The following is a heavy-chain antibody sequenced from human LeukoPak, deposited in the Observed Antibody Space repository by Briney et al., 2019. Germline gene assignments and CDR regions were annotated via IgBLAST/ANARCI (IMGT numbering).Heavy chain of an antibody. D-gene: IGHD4-23*01. CDR1: GFRFDDYG. CDR3: ARGAHKRDDYGGFFDY. Sequence: GGSLRLSCTASGFRFDDYGMTWVRQAPGKGLEWVSGISGSGGSTYYADSVKGRFTISRDNSKNTLYLQMNSLRAEDTAVYYCARGAHKRDDYGGFFDYWGQKTLVTVSS. CDR2: ISGSGGST. J-gene: IGHJ4*02. V-gene: IGHV3-23*01.